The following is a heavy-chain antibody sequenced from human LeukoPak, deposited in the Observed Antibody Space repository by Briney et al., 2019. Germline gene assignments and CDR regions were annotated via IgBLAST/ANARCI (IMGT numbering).Heavy chain of an antibody. D-gene: IGHD3-16*01. CDR1: GFTSIAYA. V-gene: IGHV3-23*01. CDR3: ARNQRLGGHSYCYYGMDV. Sequence: GGSLRLSCVGSGFTSIAYALTWARQAPGKGLEWVSGISGGGVTTYYADSVKGRFTISRDNSKNTLYLQMNSLRADDTAIYYCARNQRLGGHSYCYYGMDVWGQGTTVTVSS. J-gene: IGHJ6*02. CDR2: ISGGGVTT.